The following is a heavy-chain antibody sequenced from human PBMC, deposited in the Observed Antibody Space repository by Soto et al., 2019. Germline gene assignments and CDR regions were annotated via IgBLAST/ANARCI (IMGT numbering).Heavy chain of an antibody. CDR3: ARQSSSREYYFDY. CDR2: IYYSGST. V-gene: IGHV4-59*08. Sequence: SETLSLTCTVSGGSISGYYWTWIRRPPGRGLEWIGNIYYSGSTHYNPSLNSRVTISLDTSKNQFSLRLSSVSATDTAVYYCARQSSSREYYFDYWGQGTLVTVS. CDR1: GGSISGYY. J-gene: IGHJ4*02.